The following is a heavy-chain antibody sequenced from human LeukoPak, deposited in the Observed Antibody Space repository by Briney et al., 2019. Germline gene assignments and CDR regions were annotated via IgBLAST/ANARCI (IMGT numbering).Heavy chain of an antibody. J-gene: IGHJ6*02. CDR3: ARPLWFGDLGYYYGMDV. CDR1: GFTFSDHY. V-gene: IGHV3-11*04. Sequence: GGSLRLSCATSGFTFSDHYMSWIRQAPGKGLEWLSFITTSGSTIYYADSVKGRFATSRDNAKNSLYLQMNSLRPEDTAVYYCARPLWFGDLGYYYGMDVWGQGTTVTVSS. D-gene: IGHD3-10*01. CDR2: ITTSGSTI.